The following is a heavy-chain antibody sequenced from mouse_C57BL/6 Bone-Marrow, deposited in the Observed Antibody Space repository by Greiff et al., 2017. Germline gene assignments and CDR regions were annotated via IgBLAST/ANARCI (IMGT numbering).Heavy chain of an antibody. CDR2: IHPSDSDT. CDR1: GYTFTSYW. D-gene: IGHD1-1*02. J-gene: IGHJ4*01. V-gene: IGHV1-74*01. CDR3: AIVYGYYYAMDY. Sequence: VQLQQPGAELVKPGASVKVSCKASGYTFTSYWMHWVMQRPGQGLEWIGRIHPSDSDTNYNQQFKGKATLPVDKSSSTAYMQLRSLTSEDSAVYYCAIVYGYYYAMDYWGQGTSVTVSS.